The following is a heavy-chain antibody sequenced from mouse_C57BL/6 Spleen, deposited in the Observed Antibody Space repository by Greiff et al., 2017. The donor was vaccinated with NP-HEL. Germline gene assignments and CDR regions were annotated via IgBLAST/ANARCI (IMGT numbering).Heavy chain of an antibody. Sequence: QVQLQQSGPGLVQPSQSLSITCPVSGFSLTSYGVHWVRQSPGKGLEWLGVIGRGGSTDYNAAFISSLSISKDNAKRQVFFKMNSLQADDTAIYYCASHYYGSSFWYFDVWGTGTTVTVSS. J-gene: IGHJ1*03. CDR1: GFSLTSYG. V-gene: IGHV2-2*01. CDR2: IGRGGST. CDR3: ASHYYGSSFWYFDV. D-gene: IGHD1-1*01.